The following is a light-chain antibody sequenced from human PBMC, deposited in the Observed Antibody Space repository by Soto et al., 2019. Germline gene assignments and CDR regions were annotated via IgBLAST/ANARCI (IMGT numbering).Light chain of an antibody. V-gene: IGKV3-11*01. CDR3: QPRRDWPLT. CDR1: QSIGNQ. CDR2: EVS. J-gene: IGKJ4*01. Sequence: EIVLTQSPTTLSLSPGERGTLSCRASQSIGNQLAWYQQKPGQAPRLLISEVSNRATGTPARFSGSGSGTDFTLTITSVQPEDFAIYYCQPRRDWPLTFGGGTKVEIK.